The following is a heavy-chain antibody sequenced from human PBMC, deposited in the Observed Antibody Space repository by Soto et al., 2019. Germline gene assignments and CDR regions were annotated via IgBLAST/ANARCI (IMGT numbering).Heavy chain of an antibody. J-gene: IGHJ4*02. CDR3: AKKNTFDS. Sequence: SETLSLTCTVSGGPISVYYYNWFRQPPGKGLEWIGCIDNSGTTKYNPSLESRVTMALDTSKNQFSLKLSSLTAADTAAYYCAKKNTFDSWGRGTLVTVSS. CDR1: GGPISVYY. CDR2: IDNSGTT. V-gene: IGHV4-59*01.